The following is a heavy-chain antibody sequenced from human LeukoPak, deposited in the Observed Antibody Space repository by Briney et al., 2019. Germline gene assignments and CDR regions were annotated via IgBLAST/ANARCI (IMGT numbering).Heavy chain of an antibody. J-gene: IGHJ4*02. CDR3: AKDGGSYSADY. CDR2: INPSDGDR. Sequence: ASVKVSCTASGYTFPSYFMHWVRQAPGQGLEWVGIINPSDGDRRNAQKFQGRVTMTRDMSTSTVYMELSSLRSEDTAVYYCAKDGGSYSADYWGQGTLVTVSS. D-gene: IGHD3-10*01. CDR1: GYTFPSYF. V-gene: IGHV1-46*01.